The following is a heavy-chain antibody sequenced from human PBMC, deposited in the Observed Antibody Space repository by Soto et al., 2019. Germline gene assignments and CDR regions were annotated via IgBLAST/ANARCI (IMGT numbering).Heavy chain of an antibody. J-gene: IGHJ6*02. CDR2: IYYSGST. D-gene: IGHD2-21*02. Sequence: SETLSLTCTVSGGSISSGGYYWIWIRQHPGKGLEWIGYIYYSGSTYYNPSLKSRVTISVDTSKNQFSLKLSSVTAADTAVYYCARVGFYCGGDCHYYGMDVWGQGTTVTVSS. V-gene: IGHV4-31*03. CDR3: ARVGFYCGGDCHYYGMDV. CDR1: GGSISSGGYY.